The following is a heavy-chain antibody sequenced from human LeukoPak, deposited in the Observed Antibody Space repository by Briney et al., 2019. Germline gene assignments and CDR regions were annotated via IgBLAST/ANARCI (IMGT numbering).Heavy chain of an antibody. CDR1: GFTFSNYA. Sequence: QPGGCLRLSCAASGFTFSNYAMHWVRQAPGRGLEWVAVISSDVSNKYYADSVKGRFTISSDNSKNTLYLQMNSLRPEDTAVYYCSCPGVTGKVYWGQGTPASVSS. CDR3: SCPGVTGKVY. V-gene: IGHV3-30-3*02. D-gene: IGHD1-20*01. CDR2: ISSDVSNK. J-gene: IGHJ4*02.